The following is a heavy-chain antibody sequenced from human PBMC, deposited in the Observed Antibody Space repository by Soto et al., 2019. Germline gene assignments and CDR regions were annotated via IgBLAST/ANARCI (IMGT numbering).Heavy chain of an antibody. CDR2: IIPILGIA. CDR1: GGTFSSYT. Sequence: QVQLVQTGAEVKKPGSSVKVSCKASGGTFSSYTISWVRQAPGQGLEWMGRIIPILGIANYAQKFQGRVTSTADKTTNTSYMELNSQITDDTAVYYSAREKEVVPDAIHYHFDYWGQGTLVTVSS. V-gene: IGHV1-69*08. J-gene: IGHJ4*02. CDR3: AREKEVVPDAIHYHFDY. D-gene: IGHD2-2*01.